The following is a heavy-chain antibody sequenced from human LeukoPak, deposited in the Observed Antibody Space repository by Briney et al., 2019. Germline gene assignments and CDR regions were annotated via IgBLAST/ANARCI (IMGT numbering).Heavy chain of an antibody. CDR2: INPNSGGT. J-gene: IGHJ6*02. V-gene: IGHV1-2*02. D-gene: IGHD5-12*01. CDR1: GYTFTGYY. CDR3: ARLIVATTDYGMDV. Sequence: GASVKVSCKASGYTFTGYYMHWVRQAPGQGLEWMGWINPNSGGTNHAQKFQGRVTMTRDTSISTAYMELSRLRSDDTAVYYCARLIVATTDYGMDVWGQGTTVTVSS.